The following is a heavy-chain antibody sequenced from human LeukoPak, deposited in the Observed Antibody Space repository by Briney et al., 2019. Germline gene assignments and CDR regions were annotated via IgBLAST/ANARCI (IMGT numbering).Heavy chain of an antibody. CDR2: ISSSSSTI. V-gene: IGHV3-48*03. D-gene: IGHD6-6*01. CDR1: GFTFSDCE. CDR3: ARGQQLGGFYYYYYMDV. J-gene: IGHJ6*03. Sequence: GGSLRLSCAASGFTFSDCEMNWVRQAPGEGLEWVSYISSSSSTIFYADSVKGRFTISRDNAKNSMYLQMNSLRAEDTALYYCARGQQLGGFYYYYYMDVWGKGTTVTVSS.